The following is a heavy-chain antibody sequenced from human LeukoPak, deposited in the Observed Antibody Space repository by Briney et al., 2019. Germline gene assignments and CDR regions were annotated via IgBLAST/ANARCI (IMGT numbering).Heavy chain of an antibody. CDR2: ISWNSGSI. D-gene: IGHD2-2*01. J-gene: IGHJ5*02. CDR1: GFTFDDYA. CDR3: AKAGTLGYCSCTSCPFDP. V-gene: IGHV3-9*01. Sequence: LSGRSLRLSCAASGFTFDDYAMHWVRQAPGKGLEWVSGISWNSGSIGYADSVKGRFTISRDNAKNSLHLQMNSLRAEDTALYYCAKAGTLGYCSCTSCPFDPWGQGTLVTVSS.